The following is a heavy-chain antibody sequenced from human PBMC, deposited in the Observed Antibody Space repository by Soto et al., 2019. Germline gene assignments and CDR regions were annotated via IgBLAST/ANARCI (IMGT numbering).Heavy chain of an antibody. CDR1: GGTFSSYA. J-gene: IGHJ3*02. D-gene: IGHD3-10*01. CDR3: AGSYKYGSGTFDAFDI. Sequence: QVQLVQSGTEVKKPGSSVKVSCKASGGTFSSYAISWVRQAPGQGLEWMGGIIPIFGTTNYAQRFQGRVSITADESTSTTYMELSSLRSEDTAVYYCAGSYKYGSGTFDAFDIWGPGTLVTVSS. CDR2: IIPIFGTT. V-gene: IGHV1-69*01.